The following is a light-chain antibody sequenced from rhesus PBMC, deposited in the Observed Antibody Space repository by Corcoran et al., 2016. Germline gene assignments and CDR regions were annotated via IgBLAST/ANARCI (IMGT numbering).Light chain of an antibody. CDR3: QQYYSTPYS. CDR2: GAY. Sequence: DIQMTQSPSSLSASVGDRVTITCQASQGISTWLAWYQQKPGKAPKLLIYGAYNLQSGVHSRFSGSGSGTAFTLTISGLQAEDVAVYYCQQYYSTPYSFGQGTKVEIK. V-gene: IGKV1-21*01. CDR1: QGISTW. J-gene: IGKJ2*01.